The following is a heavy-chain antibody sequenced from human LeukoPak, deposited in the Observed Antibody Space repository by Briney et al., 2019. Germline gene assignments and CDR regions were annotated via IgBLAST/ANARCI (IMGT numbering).Heavy chain of an antibody. J-gene: IGHJ4*02. Sequence: GGSLRLSCAASGFTFSSYAMHWVRQAPGTGLEWVAVISYDGSNKYYADSVKGRFTISRDNSKNTLYLQMNSLRAEDTAVYYCARDSGGYYYGADYWGQGTLVTVSS. CDR3: ARDSGGYYYGADY. D-gene: IGHD3-22*01. V-gene: IGHV3-30-3*01. CDR2: ISYDGSNK. CDR1: GFTFSSYA.